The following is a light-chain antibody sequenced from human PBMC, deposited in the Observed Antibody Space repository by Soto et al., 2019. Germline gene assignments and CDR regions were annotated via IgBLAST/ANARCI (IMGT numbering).Light chain of an antibody. CDR3: QQFGYSLLT. J-gene: IGKJ1*01. CDR2: GTS. Sequence: ENVLTQSPDILYLYPGEGATLSCRASQSVTTGYLAWYQQKPGQAPRLLIYGTSSRATGVPDRFRASGSATALTLTITRLEPEDVAVDYCQQFGYSLLTFGQGTRVEIK. CDR1: QSVTTGY. V-gene: IGKV3-20*01.